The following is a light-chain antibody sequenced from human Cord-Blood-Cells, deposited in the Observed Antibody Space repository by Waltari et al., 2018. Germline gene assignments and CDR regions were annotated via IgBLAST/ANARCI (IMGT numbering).Light chain of an antibody. CDR2: EGS. CDR1: SRDVGSYNL. J-gene: IGLJ3*02. Sequence: QSALTQPASVSGSPGQSITIPCTGTSRDVGSYNLVSWYQQHPGKAPKHMIYEGSKRPSGVSNRFSGSKSGNTASLTISGLQAEDEADHYCCSYAGSSTWVFGGGTKLTVL. CDR3: CSYAGSSTWV. V-gene: IGLV2-23*01.